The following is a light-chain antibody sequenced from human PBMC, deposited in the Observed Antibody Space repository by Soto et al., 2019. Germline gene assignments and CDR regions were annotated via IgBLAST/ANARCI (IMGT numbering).Light chain of an antibody. CDR2: GAS. CDR3: QQRSNWPPEVT. CDR1: QSISSN. Sequence: EIVMTQSPATLSVSPGERATLSCRASQSISSNLGWYQQRPGQAPRLLIYGASTRATGIPARFSGSGSGTDFTLTISSLEPEDFAVYYCQQRSNWPPEVTFGPGNKVDIK. J-gene: IGKJ3*01. V-gene: IGKV3-15*01.